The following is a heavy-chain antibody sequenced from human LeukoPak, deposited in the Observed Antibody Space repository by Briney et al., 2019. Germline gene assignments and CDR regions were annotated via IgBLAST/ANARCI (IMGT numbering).Heavy chain of an antibody. Sequence: SSETLSLTCTVSGGSVSSGSYYWSWIRQPPGKALEWIGYIYYSGSTRYNPSLKSRVTISADTSKNQFSLKVSSVTAADTAVYYCAREAGSSGSFDYWGQGTLVSVSS. D-gene: IGHD6-19*01. CDR2: IYYSGST. J-gene: IGHJ4*02. CDR3: AREAGSSGSFDY. V-gene: IGHV4-61*01. CDR1: GGSVSSGSYY.